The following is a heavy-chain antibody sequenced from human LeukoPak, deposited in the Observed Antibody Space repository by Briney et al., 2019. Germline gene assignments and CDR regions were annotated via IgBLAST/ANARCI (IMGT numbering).Heavy chain of an antibody. CDR2: IYYSGST. Sequence: PSETLSLTCTVSGGSISSSTYYWGWIRQPPGKGLEWIGSIYYSGSTSYNPSLKSRVTISVDTSKNQFSLKLDSVTAADPAVYYCARNASDSGTFYFDYWGQGTLVTVSS. CDR3: ARNASDSGTFYFDY. V-gene: IGHV4-39*01. J-gene: IGHJ4*02. D-gene: IGHD1-26*01. CDR1: GGSISSSTYY.